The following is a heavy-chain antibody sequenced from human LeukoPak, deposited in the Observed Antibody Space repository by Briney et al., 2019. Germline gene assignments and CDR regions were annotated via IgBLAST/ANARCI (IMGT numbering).Heavy chain of an antibody. J-gene: IGHJ4*02. CDR3: AKDQYCTSTSCYVGY. D-gene: IGHD2-2*01. V-gene: IGHV3-7*03. Sequence: PGGSLRLSCEASEFTFSNYWMSWVRQAPGKGLEWVANVKQDGSEKYYVDSVKGRFTISRDNSKNTLYLQMNSLRAEDTAVYYCAKDQYCTSTSCYVGYWGQGTLVTVSS. CDR2: VKQDGSEK. CDR1: EFTFSNYW.